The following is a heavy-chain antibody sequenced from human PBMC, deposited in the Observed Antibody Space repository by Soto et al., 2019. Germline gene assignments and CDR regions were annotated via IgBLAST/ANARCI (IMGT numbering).Heavy chain of an antibody. V-gene: IGHV3-23*01. J-gene: IGHJ4*02. Sequence: GGSLRLSCAASGFTFSSYGMTWVRQAPGKGLEWVSAIINNGGSTYYADSVKGRFTISRDNSKNTLFLQMNSLRVEDTAVYYCAKEEKSAVWDIERTKPIDYWGQGTLVTVSS. CDR2: IINNGGST. CDR1: GFTFSSYG. D-gene: IGHD1-1*01. CDR3: AKEEKSAVWDIERTKPIDY.